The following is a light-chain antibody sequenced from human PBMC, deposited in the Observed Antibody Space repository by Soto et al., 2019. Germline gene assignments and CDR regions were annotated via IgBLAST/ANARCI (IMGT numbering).Light chain of an antibody. J-gene: IGKJ1*01. CDR2: AAS. CDR3: HQTYIAPAT. V-gene: IGKV1-39*01. Sequence: DIQMTQSPSSLSASVGDRVIITCRASQSINNCLSWFQQKPGQAPKLLIYAASSLQSGVPSRFSGSGSGTDFILTIDSLQPEDFATYFCHQTYIAPATFGQGTKVGVK. CDR1: QSINNC.